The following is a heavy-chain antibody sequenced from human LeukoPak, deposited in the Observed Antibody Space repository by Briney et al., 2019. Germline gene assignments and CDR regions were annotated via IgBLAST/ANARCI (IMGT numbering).Heavy chain of an antibody. CDR2: IYHSGST. J-gene: IGHJ4*02. CDR3: ATGYSSTWYYFDY. V-gene: IGHV4-59*01. Sequence: SETLPLTCTVSGDSISSYYWSWIRQPPGKGLEWIGYIYHSGSTNYNPSLKSRVTISADTSKDQFSLKLASVTAADTAVYYCATGYSSTWYYFDYWGQGTLVTVSS. D-gene: IGHD6-13*01. CDR1: GDSISSYY.